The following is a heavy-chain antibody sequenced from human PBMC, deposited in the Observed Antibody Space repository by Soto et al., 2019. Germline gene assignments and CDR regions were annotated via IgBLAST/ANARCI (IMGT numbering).Heavy chain of an antibody. CDR3: SADRPDIGVGWWV. Sequence: SVKVSCKASGSGFISSGIQWVRQAHGQRLEWIGWIVVASGQTNYVQNFRGRVAITRDTSTATAYIELTGLTSEDTAVYFCSADRPDIGVGWWVWGQGTTVTVSS. CDR2: IVVASGQT. J-gene: IGHJ6*02. V-gene: IGHV1-58*02. D-gene: IGHD2-15*01. CDR1: GSGFISSG.